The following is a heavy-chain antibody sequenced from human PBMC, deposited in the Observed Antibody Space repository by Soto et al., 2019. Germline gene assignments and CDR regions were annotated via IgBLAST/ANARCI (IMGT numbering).Heavy chain of an antibody. CDR3: ARDLVTMVRGVIIKDYYYGMDV. CDR1: GGTFSSYA. D-gene: IGHD3-10*01. J-gene: IGHJ6*02. Sequence: SVKVSCKASGGTFSSYAISWVRQAPGQGLEWMGGIIPIFGTANYAQKFQGRVTITADESTSTAYMELSSLRSEDTAVYYCARDLVTMVRGVIIKDYYYGMDVWGQGTTVTVS. V-gene: IGHV1-69*13. CDR2: IIPIFGTA.